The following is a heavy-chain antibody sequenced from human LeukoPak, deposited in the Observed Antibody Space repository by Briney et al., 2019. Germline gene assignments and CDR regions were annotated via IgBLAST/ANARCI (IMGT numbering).Heavy chain of an antibody. CDR1: GFTFSNYS. D-gene: IGHD6-6*01. CDR2: ISGSGGST. J-gene: IGHJ6*02. CDR3: AKGSASYYYYGMDV. V-gene: IGHV3-23*01. Sequence: GGSLRLSCAASGFTFSNYSMNWVRQAPGKGLEWVSAISGSGGSTYYADSVKGRFTISRDNSKNTLYLQMNSLRAEDTAVYYCAKGSASYYYYGMDVWGQGTTVTVPS.